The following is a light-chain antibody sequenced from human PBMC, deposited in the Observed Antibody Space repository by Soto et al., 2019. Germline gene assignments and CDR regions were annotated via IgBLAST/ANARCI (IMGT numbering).Light chain of an antibody. CDR1: SSDVGSYNL. J-gene: IGLJ2*01. CDR2: EGS. CDR3: CSYAGSSTV. V-gene: IGLV2-23*01. Sequence: QSVLTQPASVSGSPGQSITISCTGTSSDVGSYNLVSWYQQHPGKAPKLMIYEGSKRPSGVSNRFSGSKSGNTASLTISGLQAEDEADYYCCSYAGSSTVLGGGTKVTV.